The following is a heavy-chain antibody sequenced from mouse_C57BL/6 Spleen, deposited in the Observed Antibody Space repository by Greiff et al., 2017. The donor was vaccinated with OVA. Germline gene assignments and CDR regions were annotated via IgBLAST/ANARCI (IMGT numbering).Heavy chain of an antibody. J-gene: IGHJ3*01. CDR2: LFPGSGST. CDR3: ARPGGTGAWFAY. V-gene: IGHV1-56*01. Sequence: QVQLKQSGPELVRPGASVKISCKAPGYTFTSHWMQWVRQRPGQGLEWIGELFPGSGSTYYNEKFKGKATLTVDNSSSTAYMQLSSLTSEDSAVYCCARPGGTGAWFAYWGQGTLVTVSA. CDR1: GYTFTSHW. D-gene: IGHD4-1*01.